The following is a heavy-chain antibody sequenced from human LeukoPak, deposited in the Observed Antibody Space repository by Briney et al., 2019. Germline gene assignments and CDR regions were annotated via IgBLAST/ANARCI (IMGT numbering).Heavy chain of an antibody. J-gene: IGHJ4*02. V-gene: IGHV1-2*06. CDR3: ARGGSGSGYLYYFDY. D-gene: IGHD3-10*01. CDR2: IDSNRGGT. Sequence: GASVKVSCKASGYTFTGYYMHWVRQAPGQGLEWMGRIDSNRGGTSYAQNFQGRVTMTRDTSISTAYMEVSGLTSDDTAVYYCARGGSGSGYLYYFDYWGQGTLVPVSS. CDR1: GYTFTGYY.